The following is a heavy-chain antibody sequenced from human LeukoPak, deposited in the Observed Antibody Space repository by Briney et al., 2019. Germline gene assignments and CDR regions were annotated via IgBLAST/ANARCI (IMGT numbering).Heavy chain of an antibody. J-gene: IGHJ4*02. CDR1: GGSVSSGSYY. D-gene: IGHD3-10*01. CDR2: IYTSGST. V-gene: IGHV4-61*02. CDR3: ARQYYFGSESYTFDS. Sequence: SETLSLTCTVSGGSVSSGSYYWSWIRQPAGKGLEWIGRIYTSGSTNYNPSLKSRVTISVDTSKNDFSLMLSSVTAADTAVYYCARQYYFGSESYTFDSWGQGTLVTVSS.